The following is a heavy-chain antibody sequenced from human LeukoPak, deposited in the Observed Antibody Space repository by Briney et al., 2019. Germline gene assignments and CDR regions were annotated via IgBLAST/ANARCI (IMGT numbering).Heavy chain of an antibody. J-gene: IGHJ6*02. Sequence: ASVKVSCKVSGYTLTELSMHWERQAPGKGLEWMGGFDPEDGETIYAQKFQGRVTMTEDTSTDTAYMELSSLRSEDTAVYYCATGRSGYSNYYYGMDVWGQGTTVTVSS. CDR3: ATGRSGYSNYYYGMDV. V-gene: IGHV1-24*01. D-gene: IGHD3-22*01. CDR1: GYTLTELS. CDR2: FDPEDGET.